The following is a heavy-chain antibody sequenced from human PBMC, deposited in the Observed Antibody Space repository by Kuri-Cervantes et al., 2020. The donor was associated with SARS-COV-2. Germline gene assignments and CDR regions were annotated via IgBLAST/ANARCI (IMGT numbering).Heavy chain of an antibody. J-gene: IGHJ4*02. Sequence: ETLSLTCAASGFTFSSYSMNWVRQAPGKGLEWVSYISSSSSTIYYADSVKGRFTISRDNAKNSLYLQMNSLRAEDTAVYYCTTDWVIVVVPAAPSGYSGYEMPDYWGQGTLVTVSS. CDR2: ISSSSSTI. D-gene: IGHD2-2*01. CDR3: TTDWVIVVVPAAPSGYSGYEMPDY. CDR1: GFTFSSYS. V-gene: IGHV3-48*01.